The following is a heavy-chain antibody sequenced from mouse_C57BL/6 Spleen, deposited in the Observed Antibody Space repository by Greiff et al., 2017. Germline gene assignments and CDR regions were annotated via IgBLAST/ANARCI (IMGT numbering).Heavy chain of an antibody. V-gene: IGHV3-6*01. CDR1: GYSITSGYY. D-gene: IGHD2-1*01. CDR2: ISYDGSN. J-gene: IGHJ2*01. Sequence: DVKLVESGPGLVKPSQSLSLTCSVTGYSITSGYYWNWIRQFPGNKLEWMGYISYDGSNNYNPSLKNRISITRDTSKNQFFLKLNSVTTEDTATYYCARGYGNSFDYWGQGTTLTVSS. CDR3: ARGYGNSFDY.